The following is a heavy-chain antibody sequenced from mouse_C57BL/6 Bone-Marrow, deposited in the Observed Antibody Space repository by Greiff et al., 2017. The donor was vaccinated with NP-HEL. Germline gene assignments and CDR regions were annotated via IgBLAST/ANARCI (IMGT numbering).Heavy chain of an antibody. D-gene: IGHD2-2*01. CDR2: IWGVGST. CDR3: ASDQDGYGPFAY. CDR1: GFSLTSYG. Sequence: GKRKQVGPGLVAPSQSLSITCTVSGFSLTSYGVDWVRQPPGKGLEWLGVIWGVGSTNYNSALKSRLSISKDNSKSQVFLKMNSLQTDDTAMYYCASDQDGYGPFAYWGQGTLVTVSA. V-gene: IGHV2-6*01. J-gene: IGHJ3*01.